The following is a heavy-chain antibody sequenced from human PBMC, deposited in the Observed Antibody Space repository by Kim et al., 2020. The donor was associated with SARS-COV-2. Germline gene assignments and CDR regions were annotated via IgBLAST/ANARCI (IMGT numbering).Heavy chain of an antibody. Sequence: GGSLRLSCAASGFTFSSYSMNWVRQAPGKGLEWVSSISSSSYIYYADSVKGRFTISRDNAKNSLYLQMNSLRAEDTAVYFCVREGRSSLSFDPGGHGTLV. J-gene: IGHJ5*02. CDR2: ISSSSYI. V-gene: IGHV3-21*01. CDR3: VREGRSSLSFDP. D-gene: IGHD6-13*01. CDR1: GFTFSSYS.